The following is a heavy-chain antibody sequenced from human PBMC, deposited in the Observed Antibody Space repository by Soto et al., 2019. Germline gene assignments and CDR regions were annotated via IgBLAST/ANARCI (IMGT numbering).Heavy chain of an antibody. V-gene: IGHV1-69*13. D-gene: IGHD5-12*01. Sequence: SVKVSCKTSGGTFSSYAISWVRQAPGQGLEWMGGIVPIVDTATYAQKFQGRVTITADESTSTAYMELSRLRSDDTAVYYCVRVVALPGYPAYWGQRTLVTGSS. CDR1: GGTFSSYA. CDR2: IVPIVDTA. J-gene: IGHJ4*02. CDR3: VRVVALPGYPAY.